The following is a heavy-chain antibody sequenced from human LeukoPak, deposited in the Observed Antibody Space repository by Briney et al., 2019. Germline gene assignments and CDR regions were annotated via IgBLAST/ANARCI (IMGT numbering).Heavy chain of an antibody. D-gene: IGHD3-10*01. Sequence: PGGSLRLSCAASGFSFSIYAMSWVRQPPGKGLEWVSDISGSGGSTFYADSVKGRFTISRDNSKNTLNLQMNNLRAEDTAVYYCAKGGSWHQSIDYWGQGTLVTVSS. CDR2: ISGSGGST. CDR3: AKGGSWHQSIDY. V-gene: IGHV3-23*01. CDR1: GFSFSIYA. J-gene: IGHJ4*02.